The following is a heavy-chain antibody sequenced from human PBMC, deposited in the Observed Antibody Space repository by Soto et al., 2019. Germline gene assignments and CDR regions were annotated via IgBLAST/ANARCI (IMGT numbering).Heavy chain of an antibody. Sequence: GGSLRLSCAASGFDFSSSTMHWVRQAPGKGLEWVAVISYEGINTYYADSMKGRFTISRDNSKNTLYLQMNSLRPEDTATYLCARVADFRDCSPGNCYTDSWGQGTQVTVSS. V-gene: IGHV3-30-3*01. CDR3: ARVADFRDCSPGNCYTDS. CDR1: GFDFSSST. J-gene: IGHJ5*01. D-gene: IGHD2-15*01. CDR2: ISYEGINT.